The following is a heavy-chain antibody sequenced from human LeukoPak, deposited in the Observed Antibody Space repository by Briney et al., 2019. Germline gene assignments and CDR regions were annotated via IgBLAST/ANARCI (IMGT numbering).Heavy chain of an antibody. Sequence: GSLRLSCAASGFTFSSYSMNWVRQAPGKGLEWIGEINHSGSTNYNPSLKSRVTISVDTSKNQFSLKLSSVTAADTAVYYCARGRGDYVWGSYRYHFQHWGQGTLVTVSS. CDR2: INHSGST. V-gene: IGHV4-34*01. CDR1: GFTFSSYS. CDR3: ARGRGDYVWGSYRYHFQH. D-gene: IGHD3-16*02. J-gene: IGHJ1*01.